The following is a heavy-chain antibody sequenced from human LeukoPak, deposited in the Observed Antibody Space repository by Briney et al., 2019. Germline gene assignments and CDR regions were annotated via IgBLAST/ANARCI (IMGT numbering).Heavy chain of an antibody. CDR3: AGSYYDSSGYYLQFDY. CDR2: IYPGDSDT. CDR1: GYSFTSYW. D-gene: IGHD3-22*01. Sequence: GESLKISCKGSGYSFTSYWIGWVRQMPGKGLEWMGIIYPGDSDTRYSPSFQGQVTISADKSISTAYLQWSSLKASDTAMYYCAGSYYDSSGYYLQFDYWGQGTLVTVSS. V-gene: IGHV5-51*01. J-gene: IGHJ4*02.